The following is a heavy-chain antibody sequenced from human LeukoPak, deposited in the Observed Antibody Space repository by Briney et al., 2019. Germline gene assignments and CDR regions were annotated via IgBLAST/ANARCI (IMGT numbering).Heavy chain of an antibody. Sequence: SETLSLPCTVSGDSMYSYYWSWIRQPPGKGLEWIGYIYYTGSTNYNPSLKSRVTISGDTSKNQFSLKLTSVTAADTAVYYCARVGRYCGGDCYLDYWGRGTLVTVSS. CDR3: ARVGRYCGGDCYLDY. J-gene: IGHJ4*02. CDR2: IYYTGST. V-gene: IGHV4-59*01. CDR1: GDSMYSYY. D-gene: IGHD2-21*02.